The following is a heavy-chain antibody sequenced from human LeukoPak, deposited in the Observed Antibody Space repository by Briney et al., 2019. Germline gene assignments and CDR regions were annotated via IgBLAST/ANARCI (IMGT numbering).Heavy chain of an antibody. CDR3: ARDPYSGGYGAYYYYYMDV. V-gene: IGHV3-21*01. Sequence: PGGSLRLSCAASGFTFSRYWMNWVRQAPGKALEWVSSITSSSSRTFYADSVKGRYTISRDNAKNSLYLQMDSLRAEDTAVYYCARDPYSGGYGAYYYYYMDVWGKGTTVTVSS. CDR2: ITSSSSRT. CDR1: GFTFSRYW. J-gene: IGHJ6*03. D-gene: IGHD1-26*01.